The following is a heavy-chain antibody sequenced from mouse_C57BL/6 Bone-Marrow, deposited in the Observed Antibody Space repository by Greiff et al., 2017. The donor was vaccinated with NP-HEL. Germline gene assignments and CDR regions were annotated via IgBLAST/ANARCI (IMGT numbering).Heavy chain of an antibody. Sequence: VQLKESGGGLVKPGGSLKLSCAASGFTFSDYGMHWVRQAPEKGLEWVAYISSGSSTIYYADTVKGRFTISRDNAKNTLFLQMTSLRSEDTAMYYCARRFRYFDVWGTGTTVTVSS. J-gene: IGHJ1*03. CDR1: GFTFSDYG. V-gene: IGHV5-17*01. CDR3: ARRFRYFDV. CDR2: ISSGSSTI.